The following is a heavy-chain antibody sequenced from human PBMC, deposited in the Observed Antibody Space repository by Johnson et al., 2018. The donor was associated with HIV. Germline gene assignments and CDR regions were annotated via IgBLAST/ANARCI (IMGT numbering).Heavy chain of an antibody. J-gene: IGHJ3*02. CDR3: AKDYDKVWGIDGGAFDI. Sequence: VQLVESGGGLVQPGGSLRLSCAASGFTFSSYAMSWVRQSPGKGLEWVSAISGSGGSTYYADSVKGRFTISRDNSKNTLYLQMHSLRAEDTAIYYCAKDYDKVWGIDGGAFDIWGQGTMVTVSS. CDR2: ISGSGGST. CDR1: GFTFSSYA. V-gene: IGHV3-23*04. D-gene: IGHD3-16*01.